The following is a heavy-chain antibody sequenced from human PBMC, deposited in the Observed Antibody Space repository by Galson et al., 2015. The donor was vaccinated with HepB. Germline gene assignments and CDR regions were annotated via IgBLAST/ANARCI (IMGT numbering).Heavy chain of an antibody. CDR1: GFTVSNEY. Sequence: SLRLSCAASGFTVSNEYMSWVRQAPGKGLEWVSVIYSGGSTYYGDSGKGRFTISRDRSKNTLYLHMNSLKAEDTAVYYCVRDVGGNPVGIDYWGQGTLVTVSS. V-gene: IGHV3-53*01. CDR2: IYSGGST. CDR3: VRDVGGNPVGIDY. J-gene: IGHJ4*02. D-gene: IGHD4-23*01.